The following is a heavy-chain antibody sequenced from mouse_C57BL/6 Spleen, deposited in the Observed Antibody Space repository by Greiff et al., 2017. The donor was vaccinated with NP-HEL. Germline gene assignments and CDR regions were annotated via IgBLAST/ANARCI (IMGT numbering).Heavy chain of an antibody. V-gene: IGHV3-6*01. CDR2: ISYDGSD. Sequence: DVQLQESGPGLVKPSQSLSLTCSVTGYSITSGYYWNWIRQFPGNKLEWMGYISYDGSDNYNPSLKNRISITRDTSKNQFFLKLNSVTTEDTATYYCARERTTVVGYFDVWGTGTTVTVSS. J-gene: IGHJ1*03. CDR3: ARERTTVVGYFDV. D-gene: IGHD1-1*01. CDR1: GYSITSGYY.